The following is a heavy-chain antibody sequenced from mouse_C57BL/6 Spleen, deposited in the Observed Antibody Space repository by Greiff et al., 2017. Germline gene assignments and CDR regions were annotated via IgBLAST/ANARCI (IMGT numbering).Heavy chain of an antibody. J-gene: IGHJ3*01. D-gene: IGHD2-3*01. V-gene: IGHV7-3*01. CDR3: AGYYDPFAY. CDR2: IRNKANGYTT. CDR1: GFTFTDYY. Sequence: DVHLVESGGGLVQPGGSLSLSCAASGFTFTDYYMSWVRQPPGKALEWLGFIRNKANGYTTEYSASVKGRFTISRDNSQRILYLQMNALRAEDSATYYCAGYYDPFAYWGQGTLVTVSA.